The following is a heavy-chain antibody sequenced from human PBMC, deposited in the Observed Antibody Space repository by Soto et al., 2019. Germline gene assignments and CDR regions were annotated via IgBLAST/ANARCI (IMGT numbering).Heavy chain of an antibody. V-gene: IGHV1-8*01. Sequence: DSVKVYWKSSGYPFTSYDMNSVRQATGQGLEWMGSMNPDSENAGYAQKFQGRVTMTRDTSISTAYMELSSLTSEDTAMYYCAITGAHYAYPLDYWGQGTKVTVSS. J-gene: IGHJ4*02. CDR1: GYPFTSYD. CDR2: MNPDSENA. CDR3: AITGAHYAYPLDY. D-gene: IGHD5-12*01.